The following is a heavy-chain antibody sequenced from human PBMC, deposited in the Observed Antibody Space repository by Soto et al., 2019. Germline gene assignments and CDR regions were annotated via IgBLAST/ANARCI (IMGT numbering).Heavy chain of an antibody. CDR3: ASGIDP. J-gene: IGHJ5*02. V-gene: IGHV3-7*05. Sequence: EAHLVESGGDLVQPGGSLRLSCAASGFMFSDSWMNWVRQAPGKGLEWVANIKPDGSETAYVDSVKGRFTISRDNAKNIMERQMNSLRVDDTAVYYCASGIDPWGQGTLVTVSS. CDR2: IKPDGSET. CDR1: GFMFSDSW.